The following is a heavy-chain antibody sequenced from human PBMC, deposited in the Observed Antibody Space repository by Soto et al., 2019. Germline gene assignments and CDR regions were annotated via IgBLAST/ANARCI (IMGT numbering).Heavy chain of an antibody. D-gene: IGHD1-26*01. CDR3: ARSSGGNFGIIIEGTNWFAP. CDR1: RDTFTSYY. CDR2: INPHGGST. J-gene: IGHJ5*02. Sequence: ASVKVSCTAPRDTFTSYYINWVRQAPGQGLEWMGVINPHGGSTAYAQKFKGRVTLTRDTSASTVYMEVSSLTSEDPAMYYCARSSGGNFGIIIEGTNWFAPWGQGTLVTVSS. V-gene: IGHV1-46*01.